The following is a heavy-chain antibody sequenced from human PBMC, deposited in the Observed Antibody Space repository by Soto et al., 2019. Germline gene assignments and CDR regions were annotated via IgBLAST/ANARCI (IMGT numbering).Heavy chain of an antibody. CDR1: VYNFASYW. Sequence: GESRKISCQGSVYNFASYWIGWVRQKPGKGLEWMGIVYPGDSDTRYTPSFEGQVTISADKSINTAYLQCSSLKASDTAMYYCARGGYDNSGYCDHWGQGTLVTVSS. J-gene: IGHJ4*02. CDR3: ARGGYDNSGYCDH. V-gene: IGHV5-51*01. D-gene: IGHD3-22*01. CDR2: VYPGDSDT.